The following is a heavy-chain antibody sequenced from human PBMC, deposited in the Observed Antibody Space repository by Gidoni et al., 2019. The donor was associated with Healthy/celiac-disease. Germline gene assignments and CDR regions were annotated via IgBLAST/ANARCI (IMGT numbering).Heavy chain of an antibody. CDR1: GFTFDDYA. CDR3: AKDNGYYDSSGNFDY. CDR2: ISWNSGSI. J-gene: IGHJ4*02. V-gene: IGHV3-9*01. D-gene: IGHD3-22*01. Sequence: EVQLVESGGGLVQPGRSLRLSCAASGFTFDDYAMHWVRQAPGKGLEWVSGISWNSGSIGYADSVKGRFTISRDNAKNSLYLQMNRLRAEYTALYYCAKDNGYYDSSGNFDYWGQGTLVTVSS.